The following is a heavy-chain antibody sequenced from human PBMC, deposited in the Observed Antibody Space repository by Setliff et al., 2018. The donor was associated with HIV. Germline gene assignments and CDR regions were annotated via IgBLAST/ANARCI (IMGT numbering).Heavy chain of an antibody. J-gene: IGHJ4*02. V-gene: IGHV4-61*05. CDR1: GGSISSSSYY. CDR3: ARQAKTCSYDILTGYYLDY. CDR2: ISYSGST. Sequence: PSETLSLTCTVSGGSISSSSYYWGWIRQPPGKGLEWIGYISYSGSTNYNPSLKSRVTLSVKTSKNQFSLKLNSVTAADTAVYYCARQAKTCSYDILTGYYLDYWGQGTLVTVSS. D-gene: IGHD3-9*01.